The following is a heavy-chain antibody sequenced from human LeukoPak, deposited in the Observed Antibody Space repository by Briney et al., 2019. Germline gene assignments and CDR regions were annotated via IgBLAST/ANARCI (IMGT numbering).Heavy chain of an antibody. V-gene: IGHV3-7*03. CDR1: GFALSSHW. Sequence: GGSLRLSCAASGFALSSHWMTWVRQVPGRGPEWVANVNRDGSETYYLDSVKGRFTISKDNVKNSLYLQMNSLRAEDTALYHCARNNGMDVWGQGTTVIVSS. J-gene: IGHJ6*02. CDR2: VNRDGSET. CDR3: ARNNGMDV.